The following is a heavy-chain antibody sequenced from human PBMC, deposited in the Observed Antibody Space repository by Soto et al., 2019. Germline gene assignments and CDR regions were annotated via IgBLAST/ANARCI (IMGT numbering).Heavy chain of an antibody. D-gene: IGHD6-13*01. CDR2: TYYRSKWYN. Sequence: SQTLSLTCAISGDSVSSNSAAWNWIRQSPSRGLEWLGRTYYRSKWYNDYAVSVKSRITINPDTSKNQFSLQLNSVTPEDTAVYYCARDLAAAGTQVVKLERRPSGMDVWGQGTTVTVSS. CDR1: GDSVSSNSAA. V-gene: IGHV6-1*01. J-gene: IGHJ6*02. CDR3: ARDLAAAGTQVVKLERRPSGMDV.